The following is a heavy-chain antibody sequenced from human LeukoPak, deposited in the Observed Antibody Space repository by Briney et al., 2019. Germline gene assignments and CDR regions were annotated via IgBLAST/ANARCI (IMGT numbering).Heavy chain of an antibody. Sequence: PGRSLRLSCAASGFTFSSYGMHWVRQAPGKGLEWVAVIWYDGSNKYYADSVKGRFTISRDNSKNTLYLQMNSLRAEDTAVYYCAEAIPDCSSTSCRNWYFDLWGRGTLVTVSS. CDR1: GFTFSSYG. D-gene: IGHD2-2*01. V-gene: IGHV3-33*06. CDR3: AEAIPDCSSTSCRNWYFDL. J-gene: IGHJ2*01. CDR2: IWYDGSNK.